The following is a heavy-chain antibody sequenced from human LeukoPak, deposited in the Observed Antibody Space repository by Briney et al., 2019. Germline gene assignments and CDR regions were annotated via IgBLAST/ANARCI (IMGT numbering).Heavy chain of an antibody. D-gene: IGHD2-15*01. V-gene: IGHV3-30-3*01. Sequence: PGGSLRLSCAASGFTFSSYAMHWVREAPGKGLEWGAVISYDGSNKYYTDSVKGRFTISRDNSKNTLYLQMNSLSAEDTAVYYCAREGGGGFDYWGQGTLVTVSS. CDR3: AREGGGGFDY. J-gene: IGHJ4*02. CDR1: GFTFSSYA. CDR2: ISYDGSNK.